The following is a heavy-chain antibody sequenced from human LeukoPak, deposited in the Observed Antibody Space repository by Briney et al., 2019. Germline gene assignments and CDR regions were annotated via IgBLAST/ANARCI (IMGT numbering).Heavy chain of an antibody. CDR2: INPNSGGT. CDR3: ARFGWFGEYHFDY. D-gene: IGHD3-10*01. V-gene: IGHV1-2*02. J-gene: IGHJ4*02. Sequence: ASVKVSCKASGYTFSDYYMHWVRQAPGQGLEWMGWINPNSGGTNYAQKFQGRVTMTRNTSISTAYMELSSLRSEDTAVYYCARFGWFGEYHFDYWGQGTLVTVSS. CDR1: GYTFSDYY.